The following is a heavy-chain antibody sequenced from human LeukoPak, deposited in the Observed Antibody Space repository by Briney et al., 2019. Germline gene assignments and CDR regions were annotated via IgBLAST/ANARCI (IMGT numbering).Heavy chain of an antibody. CDR3: AGSPTVDAAFDI. D-gene: IGHD4-23*01. V-gene: IGHV3-23*01. CDR2: ISGSGGST. J-gene: IGHJ3*02. Sequence: PGGSLRLSCAASGFTFSSYAMSWVRQAPGKGLEWVSSISGSGGSTYYADSVRGRFTDSRDNSRNTLALQMNSLRAEDTAVYYCAGSPTVDAAFDIWGQGTMVTVSS. CDR1: GFTFSSYA.